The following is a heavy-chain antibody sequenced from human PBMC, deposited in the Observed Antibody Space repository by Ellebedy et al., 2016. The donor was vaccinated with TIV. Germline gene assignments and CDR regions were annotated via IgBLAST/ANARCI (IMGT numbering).Heavy chain of an antibody. CDR1: GFTFDDYT. D-gene: IGHD7-27*01. Sequence: GESLKISCAASGFTFDDYTMHSVRQAPGKGLEWVSLISWDGGSTYYADSVKGRFTISRDNSKHSLYLQMNSLRTEDTALYYCAKGPMGTYYFDYWGQGTLVTVSS. V-gene: IGHV3-43*01. CDR2: ISWDGGST. CDR3: AKGPMGTYYFDY. J-gene: IGHJ4*02.